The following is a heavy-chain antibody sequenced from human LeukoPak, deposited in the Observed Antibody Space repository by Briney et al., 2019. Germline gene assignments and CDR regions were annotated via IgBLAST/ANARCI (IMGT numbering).Heavy chain of an antibody. CDR1: GGSISSYY. CDR3: ARASWGVFDY. D-gene: IGHD3-16*01. CDR2: IYYSGST. Sequence: SETLSLTCTVSGGSISSYYWSWIRQPPGKGLEWVGYIYYSGSTNYNPSLKSRVTISVDTSKNQFSLKLSSVTAADTAVYYCARASWGVFDYWGQGTLVTVSS. V-gene: IGHV4-59*01. J-gene: IGHJ4*02.